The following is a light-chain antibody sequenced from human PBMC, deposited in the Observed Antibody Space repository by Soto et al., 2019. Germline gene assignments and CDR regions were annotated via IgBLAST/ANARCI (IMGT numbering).Light chain of an antibody. J-gene: IGLJ1*01. Sequence: QSALTQPASVSGSPGQSITISCTGTSCDVGGYNYVYWYQQHPGTAPKLMIYEVSNRPSGVSNRFSGSKSGNTASLTIAGLQAEDEAYYYCTSYTSLSAPVFGTGTKLTVL. CDR2: EVS. CDR3: TSYTSLSAPV. V-gene: IGLV2-14*01. CDR1: SCDVGGYNY.